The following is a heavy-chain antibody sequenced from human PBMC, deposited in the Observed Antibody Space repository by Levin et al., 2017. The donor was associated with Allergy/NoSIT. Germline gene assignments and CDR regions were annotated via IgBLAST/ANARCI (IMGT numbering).Heavy chain of an antibody. D-gene: IGHD3-16*01. V-gene: IGHV3-33*01. CDR1: GFTFSSYG. Sequence: GGSLRLSCAASGFTFSSYGMHWVRQAPGKGLEWVAYIWDGDHYADSVKGRFTISRDNSKNTLYLHMDSLRSEDTAVYFCARDDVGAGARPLDSWGQGTLVTVSS. J-gene: IGHJ4*02. CDR3: ARDDVGAGARPLDS. CDR2: IWDGD.